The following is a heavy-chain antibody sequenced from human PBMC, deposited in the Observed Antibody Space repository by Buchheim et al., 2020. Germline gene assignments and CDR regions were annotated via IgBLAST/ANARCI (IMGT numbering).Heavy chain of an antibody. CDR3: ASAGIYYDILTGYYSYYFDY. Sequence: QVQLVQSGAEVKKPGASVKVSCKASGYTFTGYYMHWVRQAPGQGLEWMGGIIPIFGTANYAQKFQGRVTITADESTSTAYMELSSLRSEDTAVYYCASAGIYYDILTGYYSYYFDYWGQGTL. CDR1: GYTFTGYY. V-gene: IGHV1-69*01. CDR2: IIPIFGTA. J-gene: IGHJ4*02. D-gene: IGHD3-9*01.